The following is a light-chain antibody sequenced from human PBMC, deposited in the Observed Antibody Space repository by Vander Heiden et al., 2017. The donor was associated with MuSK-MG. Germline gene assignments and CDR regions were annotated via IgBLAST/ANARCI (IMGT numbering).Light chain of an antibody. V-gene: IGKV1-33*01. CDR3: QQEDNLPIT. Sequence: DIQMTQSPSSLSASVGDRVTITCQASQDISNYLNWYQQKPGKAPKLLIYDASNLEKGVPSRFSGSGSGTDFTFTISSLQPEDFATYYCQQEDNLPITFGQGTQVEIK. CDR1: QDISNY. J-gene: IGKJ5*01. CDR2: DAS.